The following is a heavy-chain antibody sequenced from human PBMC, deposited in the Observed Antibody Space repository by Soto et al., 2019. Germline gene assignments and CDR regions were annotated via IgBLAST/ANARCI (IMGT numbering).Heavy chain of an antibody. V-gene: IGHV4-61*01. J-gene: IGHJ5*02. CDR3: ASTVLRKAVAGISRGTPFDP. CDR1: GGSVSSGSYY. D-gene: IGHD6-19*01. CDR2: IYYSGST. Sequence: QVQLQESGPGLVKPSETLSLTCTVSGGSVSSGSYYWSWIRQPPGKGLEWIGYIYYSGSTNYNPFLNCRVTISVATSKNQFSLKLSSVTAADTAVYSCASTVLRKAVAGISRGTPFDPWGQGTLVTVSS.